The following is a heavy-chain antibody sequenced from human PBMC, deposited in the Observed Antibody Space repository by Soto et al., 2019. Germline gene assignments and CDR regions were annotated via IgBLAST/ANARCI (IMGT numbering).Heavy chain of an antibody. D-gene: IGHD3-16*01. CDR3: ARDLFEAARRGEYAFDI. J-gene: IGHJ3*02. V-gene: IGHV3-7*03. Sequence: PGGSLRLSCAASAFTFSSYWMSWVRQAPGKGLEWVANIKQDGSEKYYVDSVKGRFTISRDNAKNSLYLQMNSLRAEDTAVYYCARDLFEAARRGEYAFDIWGQGTVLTVS. CDR1: AFTFSSYW. CDR2: IKQDGSEK.